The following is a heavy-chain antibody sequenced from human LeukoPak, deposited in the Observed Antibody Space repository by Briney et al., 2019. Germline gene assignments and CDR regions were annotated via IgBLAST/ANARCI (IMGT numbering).Heavy chain of an antibody. Sequence: ASVKVSCKASGYTFTSYDINWVRQATGQGLEWMGWMNPNSGNTGYAQKFQGRVTMTRNTSISTAYMELSSLRSEDTAVYYCARDEYCSSTSCYLAEAFDIWGQGTMVTVSS. CDR2: MNPNSGNT. CDR3: ARDEYCSSTSCYLAEAFDI. V-gene: IGHV1-8*01. CDR1: GYTFTSYD. J-gene: IGHJ3*02. D-gene: IGHD2-2*01.